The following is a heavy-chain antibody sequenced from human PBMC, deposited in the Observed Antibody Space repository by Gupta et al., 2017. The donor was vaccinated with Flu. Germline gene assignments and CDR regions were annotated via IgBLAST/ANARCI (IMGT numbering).Heavy chain of an antibody. CDR1: GFTFSSYS. V-gene: IGHV3-21*01. Sequence: EVQLVESGGGLVKPGGSLRLSCAASGFTFSSYSMNWVRQAPGKGLEWVSSIGSSGSYIYYADSVKGRFTISRDNAKNSLYLQMNSLRAEDTAVYYCAREGGVGGNDYWGQGTLVTVSS. J-gene: IGHJ4*02. D-gene: IGHD2-8*01. CDR3: AREGGVGGNDY. CDR2: IGSSGSYI.